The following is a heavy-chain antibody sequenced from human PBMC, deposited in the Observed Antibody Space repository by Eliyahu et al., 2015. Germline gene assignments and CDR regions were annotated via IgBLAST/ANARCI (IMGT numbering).Heavy chain of an antibody. Sequence: QVQLQQWGAGLLKPSETLSLTCAVYGGSFXGYYWSWIRQPPRKGLEWIGEINHSGSTNYNPSLKSRVTISVDTSKNQFSLKLSSVTAADTAVYYCARDAWYSSSWSRMRGNWFDPWGQGTLVTVSS. CDR2: INHSGST. J-gene: IGHJ5*02. CDR1: GGSFXGYY. V-gene: IGHV4-34*01. CDR3: ARDAWYSSSWSRMRGNWFDP. D-gene: IGHD6-13*01.